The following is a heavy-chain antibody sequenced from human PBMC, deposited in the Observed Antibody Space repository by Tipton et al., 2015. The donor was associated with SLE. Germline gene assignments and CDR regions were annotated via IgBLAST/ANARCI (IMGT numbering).Heavy chain of an antibody. D-gene: IGHD2-15*01. V-gene: IGHV4-31*03. CDR2: IYYSGNS. CDR1: GASISSGGYY. J-gene: IGHJ4*02. Sequence: LRLSCTVSGASISSGGYYWSWIRQHPGKGLEWIGYIYYSGNSYYNPSLESRVTISVDTSKNQFSLTLTSVTAADTAIYYCARRMVVTAAFDCWGQGALVTVSS. CDR3: ARRMVVTAAFDC.